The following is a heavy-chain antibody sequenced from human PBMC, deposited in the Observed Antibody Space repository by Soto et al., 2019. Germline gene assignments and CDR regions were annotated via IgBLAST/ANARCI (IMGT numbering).Heavy chain of an antibody. Sequence: PSETLPLPCTLSRNSLTSTTYYSSWIPQPPGRGPAWMGYISYTGKTKFNPSLETRITVSVDTSKNQFFLKLTSVTAADTAVYFCATQRVAVAGLGLSWGQGTLVTVSS. CDR2: ISYTGKT. V-gene: IGHV4-61*01. J-gene: IGHJ5*02. CDR3: ATQRVAVAGLGLS. D-gene: IGHD6-19*01. CDR1: RNSLTSTTYY.